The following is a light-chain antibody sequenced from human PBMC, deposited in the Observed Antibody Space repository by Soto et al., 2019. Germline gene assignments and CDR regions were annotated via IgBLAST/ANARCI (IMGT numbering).Light chain of an antibody. CDR2: QDN. CDR3: QAWDSTTVV. J-gene: IGLJ2*01. CDR1: KLGDKY. Sequence: SYELTQPPSVSVSPGQTASIPCSGDKLGDKYACWYQQKPGQSPFLVIYQDNKRPSGIPERFSGSNSGNTATLTISGTQAMDEADYYCQAWDSTTVVFGGGTKVTVL. V-gene: IGLV3-1*01.